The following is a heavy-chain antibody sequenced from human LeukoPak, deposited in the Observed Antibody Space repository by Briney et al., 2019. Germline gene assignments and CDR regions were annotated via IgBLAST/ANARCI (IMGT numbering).Heavy chain of an antibody. V-gene: IGHV3-21*01. CDR1: GXTFTTYS. D-gene: IGHD2-8*02. J-gene: IGHJ4*02. CDR3: ARGYCNGGDCYFAD. CDR2: ISGSSTYI. Sequence: GGSLRLSCAASGXTFTTYSVNWVRQAPGKGLEWVSCISGSSTYIYYADSVKGRFTISRDNAKNSLYLQMSSLRAEDTAVYYCARGYCNGGDCYFADWGQGTLVTVSS.